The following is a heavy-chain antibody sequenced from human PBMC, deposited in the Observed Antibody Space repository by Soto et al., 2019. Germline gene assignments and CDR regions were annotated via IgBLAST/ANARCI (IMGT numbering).Heavy chain of an antibody. V-gene: IGHV4-31*03. D-gene: IGHD2-15*01. Sequence: QVQLQESGPGLVKPSQTLSLTCTVSGGSISSGGYYWSWIRQHPGKGLEWIGYIYYSGSTYYNPSLKSRVTISVDTSKNQFYLKLSSVTAADTAVYYCARKDLVVVAATGWFDPWGQGTLVTVSS. CDR2: IYYSGST. CDR1: GGSISSGGYY. J-gene: IGHJ5*02. CDR3: ARKDLVVVAATGWFDP.